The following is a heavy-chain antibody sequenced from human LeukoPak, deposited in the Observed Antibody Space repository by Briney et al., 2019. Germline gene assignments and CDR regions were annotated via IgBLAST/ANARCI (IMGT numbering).Heavy chain of an antibody. CDR2: ISGSSSHI. CDR3: ARDQIGSW. Sequence: GGSLRLSCAASGFSFSNSSMSWVRQAPREGLEWISYISGSSSHINYADSVKGRFTISRDNAKKSVYLQMDSLRVEDTAVYYCARDQIGSWWGQGTLVIVSS. V-gene: IGHV3-11*06. CDR1: GFSFSNSS. D-gene: IGHD6-13*01. J-gene: IGHJ4*02.